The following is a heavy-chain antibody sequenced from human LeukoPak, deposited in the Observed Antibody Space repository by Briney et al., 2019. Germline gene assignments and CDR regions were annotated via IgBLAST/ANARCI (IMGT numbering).Heavy chain of an antibody. CDR3: ARVWGNDSSGYAIDY. D-gene: IGHD3-22*01. CDR2: IYYSGST. Sequence: PSETLSLTCTVSGGSISSYYLSWIRQPPGKGLEWIGYIYYSGSTNYNPSLKSRVTISVDTSKNQFSLKLSSVTAADTAVYYCARVWGNDSSGYAIDYWGQGTLVTVSS. J-gene: IGHJ4*02. V-gene: IGHV4-59*08. CDR1: GGSISSYY.